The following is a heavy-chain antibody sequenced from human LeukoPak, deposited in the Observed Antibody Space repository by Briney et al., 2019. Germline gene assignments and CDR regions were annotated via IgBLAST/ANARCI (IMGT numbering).Heavy chain of an antibody. CDR3: AIILIVDGAFDI. CDR2: INPNSGGT. Sequence: ALVKVSCKASGYTFTGYYMHWVRQAPEQGLEWMGWINPNSGGTNYAQKFQGRVTMTRDTSISTAYMELSRLRSDDTAVYYCAIILIVDGAFDIWGQGTMVTVSS. V-gene: IGHV1-2*02. J-gene: IGHJ3*02. D-gene: IGHD2/OR15-2a*01. CDR1: GYTFTGYY.